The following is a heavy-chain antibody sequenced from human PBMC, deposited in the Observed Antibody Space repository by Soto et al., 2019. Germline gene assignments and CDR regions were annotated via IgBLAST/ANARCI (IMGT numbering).Heavy chain of an antibody. CDR2: IYYSGST. V-gene: IGHV4-31*03. CDR3: ARVSIAAAETAYFDY. CDR1: GGSISSGGYY. Sequence: QVQLQESGPGLVKPSQTLSLTCTVSGGSISSGGYYWSWIRQHPGKGLEWIGYIYYSGSTYYNPCLKSRVTVSVDPSKNQFSLKLSSVTAADTAVYYCARVSIAAAETAYFDYWGQGTLVTVSS. D-gene: IGHD6-13*01. J-gene: IGHJ4*02.